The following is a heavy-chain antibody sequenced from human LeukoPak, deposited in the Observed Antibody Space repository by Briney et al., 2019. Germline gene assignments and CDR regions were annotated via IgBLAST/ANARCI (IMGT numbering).Heavy chain of an antibody. J-gene: IGHJ5*02. CDR2: IKQDGTEK. Sequence: PGGSLRLSCAASGFTFTTYWMSWVRQAPGKGLEWVANIKQDGTEKYYVDSVKGRFTISRDNSKNTLYLQMNSLRAEDTAVYYCAKDLLEERYFDWLTPGCRFDPWGQGTLVTVSS. CDR3: AKDLLEERYFDWLTPGCRFDP. V-gene: IGHV3-7*03. CDR1: GFTFTTYW. D-gene: IGHD3-9*01.